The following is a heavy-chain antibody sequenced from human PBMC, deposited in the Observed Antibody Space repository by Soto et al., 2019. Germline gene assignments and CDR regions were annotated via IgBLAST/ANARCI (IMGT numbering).Heavy chain of an antibody. V-gene: IGHV3-23*01. CDR1: GISFSSYA. J-gene: IGHJ6*02. CDR3: AKPKYRGVVVNV. CDR2: ISNSGDR. Sequence: VQVLESGGALVQPGGSLRLSCAASGISFSSYAMYWVRQAPGKGLEWVSTISNSGDRYYADSVEGRFTISRDNSKDTVYLQMNSLRAEDTAVYYCAKPKYRGVVVNVWGQGTTVTVSS. D-gene: IGHD3-10*01.